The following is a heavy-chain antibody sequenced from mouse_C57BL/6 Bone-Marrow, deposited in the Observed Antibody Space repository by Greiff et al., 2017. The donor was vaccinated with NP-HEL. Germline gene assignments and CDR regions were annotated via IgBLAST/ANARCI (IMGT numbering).Heavy chain of an antibody. J-gene: IGHJ2*01. CDR3: ATLRRPFDD. CDR1: GYTFTSYG. CDR2: IYPRSGNT. D-gene: IGHD2-4*01. Sequence: QVQLQQSGAELARPGASVKLSCKASGYTFTSYGISWVKQRTGQGLEWIGEIYPRSGNTYYNEKFKGKATLTADKSSSTAYMELRSLTSEDSAVYFCATLRRPFDDWGQGTTLTVSS. V-gene: IGHV1-81*01.